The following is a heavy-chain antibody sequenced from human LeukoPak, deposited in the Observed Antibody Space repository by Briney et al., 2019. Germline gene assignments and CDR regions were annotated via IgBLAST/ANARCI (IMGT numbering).Heavy chain of an antibody. V-gene: IGHV4-4*02. CDR3: ARDRGYSSSWTGYYYYYYGMDV. Sequence: SETLSLTCAVSDGSISSSNWWSWVRQPPGKGLEWIGEIYHSGSTNYNPSLKSRVTISVDTSKNQFSLKLSSVTAADAAVYYCARDRGYSSSWTGYYYYYYGMDVWGQGTTVTVSS. CDR2: IYHSGST. D-gene: IGHD6-13*01. J-gene: IGHJ6*02. CDR1: DGSISSSNW.